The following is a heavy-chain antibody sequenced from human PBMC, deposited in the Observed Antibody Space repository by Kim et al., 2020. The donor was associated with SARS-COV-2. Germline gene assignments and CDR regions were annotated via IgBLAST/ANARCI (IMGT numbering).Heavy chain of an antibody. CDR3: ARASGSTSREYFQH. CDR2: ISGSGGST. D-gene: IGHD1-26*01. V-gene: IGHV3-23*01. Sequence: GGSLRLSCAASGFTFSSYAMSWVRQAPGKGLEWVSAISGSGGSTYYADSVKGRFTISRDNSKNTLYLQMNSLRAEDTAVYYCARASGSTSREYFQHWGQGTLVTVSS. CDR1: GFTFSSYA. J-gene: IGHJ1*01.